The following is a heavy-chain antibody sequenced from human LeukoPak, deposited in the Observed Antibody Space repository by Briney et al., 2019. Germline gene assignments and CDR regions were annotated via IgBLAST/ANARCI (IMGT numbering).Heavy chain of an antibody. J-gene: IGHJ4*02. Sequence: GGSLRLSCAASGFTFSSYSMNWVRQAPGKGLEWVSSISSSSSYIYYADSVKGRFTISRDNAKNSLYLQMNSLRDEDTAVYYCARANGSGKRPYFDYWGQGTLVTVSS. CDR3: ARANGSGKRPYFDY. D-gene: IGHD3-10*01. CDR1: GFTFSSYS. CDR2: ISSSSSYI. V-gene: IGHV3-21*01.